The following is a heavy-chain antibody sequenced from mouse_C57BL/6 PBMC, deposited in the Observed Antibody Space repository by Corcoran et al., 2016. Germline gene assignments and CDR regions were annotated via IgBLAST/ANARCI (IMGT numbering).Heavy chain of an antibody. CDR3: AREDGYSYYFDY. CDR2: INTYSGVP. Sequence: QIQLVQSGAELKKPGETVKISCNASAYTFTTYGRSWGKQAPGKGVKWMGWINTYSGVPTYADDFKGRFAFSLETSASTAYLQINNLKNEDTATYFCAREDGYSYYFDYCGQGTTLTVSS. D-gene: IGHD2-3*01. CDR1: AYTFTTYG. J-gene: IGHJ2*01. V-gene: IGHV9-3*01.